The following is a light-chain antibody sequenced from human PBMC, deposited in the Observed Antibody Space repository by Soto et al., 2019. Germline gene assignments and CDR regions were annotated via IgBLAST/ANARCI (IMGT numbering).Light chain of an antibody. V-gene: IGKV1-39*01. CDR2: AAS. CDR1: RSVSNY. J-gene: IGKJ5*01. CDR3: QLSHQRSSWPPIA. Sequence: QMTQSPVSLSASVGDRVTITCRASRSVSNYLNWYQQKPGRAPQLLISAASSWQSGVPSRFSGSGSGTDFTLSISSLEPEDFAVYYCQLSHQRSSWPPIAFGQGTRLDI.